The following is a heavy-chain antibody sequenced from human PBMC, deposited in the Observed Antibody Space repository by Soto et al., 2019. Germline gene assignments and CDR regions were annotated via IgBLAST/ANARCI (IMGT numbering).Heavy chain of an antibody. V-gene: IGHV1-69*13. Sequence: ASVKVSCKASGGTFSSYAISWVRQAPGQGLEWMGGIIPIFGTANYAQKFQGRVTITADESTSTAYMELSSLRSEDTAVYYCARDPENWNDRNWFDPWGQGTLVTVSS. D-gene: IGHD1-1*01. CDR1: GGTFSSYA. J-gene: IGHJ5*02. CDR3: ARDPENWNDRNWFDP. CDR2: IIPIFGTA.